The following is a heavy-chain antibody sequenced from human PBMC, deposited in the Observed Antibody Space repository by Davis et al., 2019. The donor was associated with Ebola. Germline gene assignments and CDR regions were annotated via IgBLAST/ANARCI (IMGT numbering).Heavy chain of an antibody. Sequence: PGGSLRLSCAASGFTFSNAWMSWVRQAPGKGLEWVGRIKSKTDGGTTDYAAPVKGRFTISRDDSKNTLYLQMNSLKTEDTAVYYCTRDRPSPAQYCSSTSCSKTAYYYYGMDVWGQGTTVTVSS. CDR3: TRDRPSPAQYCSSTSCSKTAYYYYGMDV. V-gene: IGHV3-15*01. CDR1: GFTFSNAW. J-gene: IGHJ6*02. D-gene: IGHD2-2*01. CDR2: IKSKTDGGTT.